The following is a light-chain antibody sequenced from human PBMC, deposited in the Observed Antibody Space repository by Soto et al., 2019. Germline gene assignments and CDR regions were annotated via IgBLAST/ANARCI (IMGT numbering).Light chain of an antibody. CDR3: QVWDSSSDSRGV. Sequence: SYELTQPPSVSVAPGQTARITCGGNNIGSKSVHWYQQKPRQAPVLVVYDDSDRPSGIPERFSGSNSGNTATLTISRVEAGDEADYYCQVWDSSSDSRGVFGTGTKLTVL. V-gene: IGLV3-21*02. CDR1: NIGSKS. J-gene: IGLJ1*01. CDR2: DDS.